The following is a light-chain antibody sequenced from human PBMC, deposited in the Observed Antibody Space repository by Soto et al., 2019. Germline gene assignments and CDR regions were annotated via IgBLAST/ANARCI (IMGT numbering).Light chain of an antibody. Sequence: EVVLSQSPANLSLSPVGRPTITCGTSQSVSSSHLAWFQQKPGQAPRLLIYGTSSRAPGTPDRFSASGSGADFTLTISRLEPGDCAVYYCQQYRSSSFTFGRGTKVDIK. J-gene: IGKJ4*01. CDR2: GTS. CDR3: QQYRSSSFT. CDR1: QSVSSSH. V-gene: IGKV3-20*01.